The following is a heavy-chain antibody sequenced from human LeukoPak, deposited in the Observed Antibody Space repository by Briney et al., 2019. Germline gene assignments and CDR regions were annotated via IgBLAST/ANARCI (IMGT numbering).Heavy chain of an antibody. CDR2: IRYDGSNK. CDR1: GFTFSSYG. CDR3: AKDLSLIVVVVAAPDI. Sequence: PGGSLRLSCAASGFTFSSYGMHWVRQAPGKGLEWVAFIRYDGSNKYYADSVKSRFTISRDNSKNTLYLQMNSLRAEDTAVYYCAKDLSLIVVVVAAPDIWGQGTMVTVSS. D-gene: IGHD2-15*01. V-gene: IGHV3-30*02. J-gene: IGHJ3*02.